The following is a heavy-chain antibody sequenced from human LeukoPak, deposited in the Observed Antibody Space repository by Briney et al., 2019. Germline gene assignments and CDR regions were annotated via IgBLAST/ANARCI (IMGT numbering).Heavy chain of an antibody. J-gene: IGHJ4*02. Sequence: SETLSLTCVVSGYSISSGYYWGWIRQPPGKGLEWIGSIYHSGSTYYNPSLKSRFTISVDTSKNQFSLKLSSVTAADTAVYYCARPGFWSGYYVDYWGQGTLVTVSS. CDR1: GYSISSGYY. CDR2: IYHSGST. CDR3: ARPGFWSGYYVDY. V-gene: IGHV4-38-2*01. D-gene: IGHD3-3*01.